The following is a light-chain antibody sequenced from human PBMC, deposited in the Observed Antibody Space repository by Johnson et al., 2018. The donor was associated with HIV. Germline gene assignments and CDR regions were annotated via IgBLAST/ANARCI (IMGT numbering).Light chain of an antibody. CDR3: GTWDISLSVGYV. CDR1: SSNVGSNS. Sequence: QSVLTQPPSVSAAPGQKVTISCSGSSSNVGSNSVSWYRHFPETAPKVLIYDNNKRPSGIPDRFSGSKSGTSATLGITGLQTGDEADYYCGTWDISLSVGYVFGTGTKVTVL. CDR2: DNN. V-gene: IGLV1-51*01. J-gene: IGLJ1*01.